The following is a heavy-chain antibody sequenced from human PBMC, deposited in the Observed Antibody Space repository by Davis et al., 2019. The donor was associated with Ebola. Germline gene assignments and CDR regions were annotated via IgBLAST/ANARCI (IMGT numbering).Heavy chain of an antibody. CDR2: IYSGGST. CDR1: GFTVSSNY. V-gene: IGHV3-66*01. Sequence: GGSLRLSCAASGFTVSSNYMSWVRQAPGKGLEWVSVIYSGGSTYYADSVKGRFTISRDNSKNTLYLQMNSLRAEDTAVYYCARIYYYYYGMDVWGQGTTVTISS. J-gene: IGHJ6*02. CDR3: ARIYYYYYGMDV.